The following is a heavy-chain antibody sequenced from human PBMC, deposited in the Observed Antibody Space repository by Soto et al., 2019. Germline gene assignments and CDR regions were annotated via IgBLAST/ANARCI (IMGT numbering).Heavy chain of an antibody. J-gene: IGHJ5*02. D-gene: IGHD2-15*01. Sequence: QVQLVQSGAEVKKPGASVKVSCKASGYTFTSYGISWVRQAPGQGLEWMGWISAYNGNTNYAQKLQGRVTMTTDTSTSTVHVELRSLRSDDTAVYYCAREGMLIEGGRLNWFVPWGQGTLVTVSS. CDR3: AREGMLIEGGRLNWFVP. CDR1: GYTFTSYG. V-gene: IGHV1-18*01. CDR2: ISAYNGNT.